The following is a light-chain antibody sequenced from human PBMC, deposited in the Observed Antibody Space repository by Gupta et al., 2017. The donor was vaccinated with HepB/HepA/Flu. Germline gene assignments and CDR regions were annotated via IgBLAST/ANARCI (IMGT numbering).Light chain of an antibody. CDR2: DVT. CDR1: SSDIGFYNY. Sequence: QSALTQPASVSGSPGQSITVSCTGSSSDIGFYNYVSWYQQHPGKAPKLLIYDVTNRPSGVSNRFSGSKSGITASLTISGLQPEDEALYYCTSFAGSNSYVFGPGTKVTVL. CDR3: TSFAGSNSYV. J-gene: IGLJ1*01. V-gene: IGLV2-14*03.